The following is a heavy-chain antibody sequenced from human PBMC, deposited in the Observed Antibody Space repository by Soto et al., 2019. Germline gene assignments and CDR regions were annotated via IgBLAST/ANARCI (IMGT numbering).Heavy chain of an antibody. CDR3: ARKDYYDDGMYYFDY. V-gene: IGHV1-3*01. Sequence: QVQVVQAGAEVKKPGASVKVSCKTSGFTFNKYPIHWVRQAPGQGLEWMGWINPGNGDTGYSQKFQDRVTITRDTSASTAYMELSSLRSEDTAVYYCARKDYYDDGMYYFDYWGQGTLVTVSS. CDR1: GFTFNKYP. CDR2: INPGNGDT. D-gene: IGHD3-22*01. J-gene: IGHJ4*02.